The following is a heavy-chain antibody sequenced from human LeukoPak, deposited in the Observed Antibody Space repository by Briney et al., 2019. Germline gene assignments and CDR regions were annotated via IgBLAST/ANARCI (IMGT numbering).Heavy chain of an antibody. CDR3: ARYSSSGEWFDP. V-gene: IGHV4-30-2*01. Sequence: SETLSLTCAVSGGSISSGGYSWSWIRQPPGKGLEWIGYIYHSGSTNYNPSLKSRVTISVDRSKNQFSLRLSSVTAADTAVYYCARYSSSGEWFDPWGQGTLVTVSS. D-gene: IGHD6-13*01. J-gene: IGHJ5*02. CDR1: GGSISSGGYS. CDR2: IYHSGST.